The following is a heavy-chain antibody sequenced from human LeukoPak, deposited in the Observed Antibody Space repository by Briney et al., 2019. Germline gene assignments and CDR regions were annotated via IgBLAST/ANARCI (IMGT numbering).Heavy chain of an antibody. Sequence: GGSLRLSCAASGFTFSTYSMNWVRQAPGKGLEGVLYISSSSGTKHYADSVKGRFTISRDNAKNSLDLQMNSLRAEDTAVYYCARDLRGTGYNNDYWGQGTLVTVSS. D-gene: IGHD3-9*01. CDR2: ISSSSGTK. V-gene: IGHV3-48*04. J-gene: IGHJ4*02. CDR3: ARDLRGTGYNNDY. CDR1: GFTFSTYS.